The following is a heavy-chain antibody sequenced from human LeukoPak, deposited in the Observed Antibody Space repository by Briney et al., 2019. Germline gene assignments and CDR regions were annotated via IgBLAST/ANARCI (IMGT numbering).Heavy chain of an antibody. D-gene: IGHD1-7*01. V-gene: IGHV3-21*01. Sequence: GGSLRLSCAASGFTFSSYSMNWVRQAPGKGLEWVSSISSSSSYIYYADSVKGRFTISRDNAKNSLYLQMNSLRAEDTAVYYCARDLTGTTDYYYYMDVWGKGTTVTVSS. J-gene: IGHJ6*03. CDR1: GFTFSSYS. CDR3: ARDLTGTTDYYYYMDV. CDR2: ISSSSSYI.